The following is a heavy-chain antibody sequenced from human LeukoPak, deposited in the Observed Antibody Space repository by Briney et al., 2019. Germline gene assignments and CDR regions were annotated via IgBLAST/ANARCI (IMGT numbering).Heavy chain of an antibody. J-gene: IGHJ2*01. D-gene: IGHD4-17*01. CDR2: IRYDGSSK. V-gene: IGHV3-30*02. CDR3: ARGTVTSRTWYFDL. Sequence: GGSLRLSCAASGFTFNSYGIHWVRQAPGKGLEWVAFIRYDGSSKYYVDSVKGRFTISRDNSKNTLYLQMNSLRAEETAVYYCARGTVTSRTWYFDLWGRGTLVTVSS. CDR1: GFTFNSYG.